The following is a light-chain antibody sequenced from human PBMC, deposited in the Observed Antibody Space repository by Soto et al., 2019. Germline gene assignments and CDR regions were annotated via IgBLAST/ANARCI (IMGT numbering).Light chain of an antibody. Sequence: VLTQSPATLSLSPGERAILSCRASQSVRNYLAWYQQKPGQAPGLLIYDASHRATGIPARFSGSGSGTDFTLTISSLEPEDFAVYYCQQRYNWRTFGQGTKVDIK. J-gene: IGKJ1*01. V-gene: IGKV3-11*01. CDR2: DAS. CDR3: QQRYNWRT. CDR1: QSVRNY.